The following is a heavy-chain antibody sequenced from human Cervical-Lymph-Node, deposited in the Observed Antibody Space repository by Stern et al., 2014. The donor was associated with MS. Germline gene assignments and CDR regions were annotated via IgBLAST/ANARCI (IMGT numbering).Heavy chain of an antibody. Sequence: MQLVESGGGVVQPGRSLRLSFAASGFSFSDYGIHWVRQAPGTALEGVAVLSYGGTHKYYTDSLNVRGPISRDNSKNTVYLEMNSLRSDDTAVYYCAKDLGGNAFDYWGQGTLVIVSS. V-gene: IGHV3-30*18. J-gene: IGHJ4*02. CDR2: LSYGGTHK. D-gene: IGHD4-23*01. CDR3: AKDLGGNAFDY. CDR1: GFSFSDYG.